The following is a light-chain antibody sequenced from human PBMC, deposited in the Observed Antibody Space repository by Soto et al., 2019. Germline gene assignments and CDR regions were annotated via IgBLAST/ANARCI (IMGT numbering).Light chain of an antibody. CDR2: YDS. J-gene: IGLJ2*01. V-gene: IGLV3-21*04. CDR3: QVWASSSDRYVV. Sequence: SYELNQPPSLSVAPGKTARITGGGNNIGSKSVHWYQQKPGQAPVLVIYYDSDRPSGIPERFSGSNSGNTATLTISRVEAGDEADYYCQVWASSSDRYVVFGGGTHRTFL. CDR1: NIGSKS.